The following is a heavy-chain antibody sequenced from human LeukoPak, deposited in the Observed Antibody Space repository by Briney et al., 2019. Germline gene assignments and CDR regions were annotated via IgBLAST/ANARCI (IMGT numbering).Heavy chain of an antibody. CDR3: ARVGQLAFDY. V-gene: IGHV4-39*07. CDR1: GGSISSSFYY. D-gene: IGHD6-13*01. Sequence: NPSETLSLTCTVSGGSISSSFYYWGWIRQPPGKGLEWIGSIYYSGNTYYNPSLKSRVTISVDTSKNQFSLKLTSVAAADTAVYYCARVGQLAFDYWGQGTLVTVSS. J-gene: IGHJ4*02. CDR2: IYYSGNT.